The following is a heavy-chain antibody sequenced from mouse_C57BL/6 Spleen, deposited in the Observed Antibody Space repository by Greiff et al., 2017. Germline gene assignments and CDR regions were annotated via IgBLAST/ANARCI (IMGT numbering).Heavy chain of an antibody. D-gene: IGHD4-1*01. CDR1: GFTFSSYA. CDR2: ISDGGSYT. CDR3: ARDTLGRFGD. Sequence: EVQLVESGGGLVKPGGSLKLSCAASGFTFSSYAMSWVRQTPEKRLEWVATISDGGSYTYYPDNVKGRFTISRDNAKNNLYLQMSHLKSEDTAMYYCARDTLGRFGDRGQGTTLTVPS. J-gene: IGHJ2*01. V-gene: IGHV5-4*01.